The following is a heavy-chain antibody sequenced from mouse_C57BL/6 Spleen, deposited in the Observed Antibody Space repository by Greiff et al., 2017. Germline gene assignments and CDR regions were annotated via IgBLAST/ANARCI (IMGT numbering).Heavy chain of an antibody. D-gene: IGHD1-1*01. J-gene: IGHJ2*01. CDR2: IHPNSGST. Sequence: VKLQQPGAELVKPGASVKLSCKASGYTFTSYWMHWVKQRPGQGLEWIGMIHPNSGSTNYNEKFKSKATLTVDKSSSTAYMQLSSLTSEDSAVYYCAPLITTVVAPFDYWGQGTTLTVSS. CDR1: GYTFTSYW. V-gene: IGHV1-64*01. CDR3: APLITTVVAPFDY.